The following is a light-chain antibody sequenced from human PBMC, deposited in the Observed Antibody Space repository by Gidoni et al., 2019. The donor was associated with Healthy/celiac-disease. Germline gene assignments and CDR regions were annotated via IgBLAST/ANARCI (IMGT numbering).Light chain of an antibody. CDR3: QSYDTNNVV. J-gene: IGLJ2*01. CDR1: SGSIASNF. CDR2: EDN. Sequence: NFMLTQPHSVSESPWKTVTISCTRSSGSIASNFVQWYQQRPGSSPTTVIYEDNQRPSGVPDRLSGSIDSSSNSASLTISGLKTEDEADYFCQSYDTNNVVFGGGTKLTVL. V-gene: IGLV6-57*01.